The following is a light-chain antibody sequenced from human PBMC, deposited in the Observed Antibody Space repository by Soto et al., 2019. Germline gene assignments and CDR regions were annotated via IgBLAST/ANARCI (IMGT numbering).Light chain of an antibody. V-gene: IGKV3-11*01. CDR3: QQHISWPLT. CDR2: DAS. J-gene: IGKJ4*01. CDR1: QSVTNS. Sequence: EIVLTQSPATLSLSPGERATLSCRASQSVTNSLAWYQQKPGQAPRLLVYDASNRATGIPTRFSGSGSGTDFTLTISNLEPEDFAVSYCQQHISWPLTFGGGTKVDIK.